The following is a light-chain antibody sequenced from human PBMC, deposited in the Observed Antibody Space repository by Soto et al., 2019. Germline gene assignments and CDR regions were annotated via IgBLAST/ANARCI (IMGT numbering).Light chain of an antibody. CDR3: NSYSSTSFYV. J-gene: IGLJ1*01. CDR2: QFT. V-gene: IGLV2-14*01. CDR1: GSDIATFNY. Sequence: QSALAQHASMSGSPGQSITISCTGSGSDIATFNYVSWYQQYRGKAPKLLIYQFTSRASGVSRRFSGSKAGNTAALTISGLQPEDEAEYSCNSYSSTSFYVFGTGTQVTVL.